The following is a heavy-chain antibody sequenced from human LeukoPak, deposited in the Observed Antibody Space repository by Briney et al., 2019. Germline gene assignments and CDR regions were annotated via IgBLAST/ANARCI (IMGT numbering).Heavy chain of an antibody. J-gene: IGHJ4*02. CDR3: ARERVSGSYLDDY. Sequence: GGSLRLSCAASGFTFSSHWMHWVRQAPGKGLVWVSRINSDGSSTSYADSVKGRFTISRDDAKNTLYLQMNSLRAEDTAIYYCARERVSGSYLDDYWGQGTPATVSS. CDR2: INSDGSST. CDR1: GFTFSSHW. V-gene: IGHV3-74*01. D-gene: IGHD1-26*01.